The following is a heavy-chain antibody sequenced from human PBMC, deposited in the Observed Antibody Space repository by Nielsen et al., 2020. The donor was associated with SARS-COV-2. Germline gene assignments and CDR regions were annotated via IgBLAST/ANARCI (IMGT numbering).Heavy chain of an antibody. CDR3: ARDYDILTGYYRDGMDV. CDR1: GFTFSSYW. V-gene: IGHV3-7*01. J-gene: IGHJ6*02. D-gene: IGHD3-9*01. Sequence: GESLKISCAASGFTFSSYWMSWVRQAPGKGLEWVANIKQDGSEKYYVDSVKGRFTISRDNSKNTLYLQMNSLRAEDTAVYYCARDYDILTGYYRDGMDVWGQGTTVTVSS. CDR2: IKQDGSEK.